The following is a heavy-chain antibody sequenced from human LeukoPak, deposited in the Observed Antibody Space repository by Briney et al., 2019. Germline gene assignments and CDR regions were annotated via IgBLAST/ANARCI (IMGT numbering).Heavy chain of an antibody. CDR3: ARGKVSSGWYGDDY. CDR2: MNPNSGNT. V-gene: IGHV1-8*01. CDR1: GYTFTSYD. D-gene: IGHD6-19*01. Sequence: ASVKVSCKASGYTFTSYDINWVRQATGQGLELMGWMNPNSGNTGYAQKFQGRVTMTRNTSISTAYMELSSLRSEDTAVYYCARGKVSSGWYGDDYWGQGTLVTVSS. J-gene: IGHJ4*02.